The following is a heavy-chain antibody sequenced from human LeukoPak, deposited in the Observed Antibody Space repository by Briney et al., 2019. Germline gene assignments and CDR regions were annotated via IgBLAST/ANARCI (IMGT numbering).Heavy chain of an antibody. CDR2: ISGSGGST. V-gene: IGHV3-23*01. D-gene: IGHD3-22*01. CDR3: AKVRDYYYDSSVGDY. Sequence: GGSLRLSCAASGFTFISYAMSWVRQAPGKGLEWVSAISGSGGSTYYADSVKGRFTISRDNSKNTLYLQMNSLRAEDTAVYYCAKVRDYYYDSSVGDYWGQGTLVTVSS. J-gene: IGHJ4*02. CDR1: GFTFISYA.